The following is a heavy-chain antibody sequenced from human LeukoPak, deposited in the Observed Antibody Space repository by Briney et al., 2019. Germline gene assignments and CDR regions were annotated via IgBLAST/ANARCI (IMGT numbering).Heavy chain of an antibody. V-gene: IGHV3-33*01. J-gene: IGHJ4*02. Sequence: PGGSLRLSCAASGFTFSSYGMHWVRQAPGKGLEWVAVIWYDGSNKYYADSVKGRITISRDNSKNTLYLQMSSLRAEDTAVYYCARVRSGSYWANDYWGQGTLVTVSS. D-gene: IGHD3-10*01. CDR2: IWYDGSNK. CDR3: ARVRSGSYWANDY. CDR1: GFTFSSYG.